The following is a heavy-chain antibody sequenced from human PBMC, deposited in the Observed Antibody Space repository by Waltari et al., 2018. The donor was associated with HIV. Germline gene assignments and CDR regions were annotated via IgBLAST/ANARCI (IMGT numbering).Heavy chain of an antibody. V-gene: IGHV4-59*01. CDR3: ARGGAVAVPYNWFDP. CDR1: GGSISSYY. J-gene: IGHJ5*02. D-gene: IGHD6-19*01. CDR2: IYYSGST. Sequence: QVQLQESGPGLVKPSETLSLTCTVSGGSISSYYWSWIRQPHGKGLEWIGYIYYSGSTNYNPSLKSRVTISVDTSKNQFSLKLSSVTAADTAVYYCARGGAVAVPYNWFDPWGQGTLVTVSS.